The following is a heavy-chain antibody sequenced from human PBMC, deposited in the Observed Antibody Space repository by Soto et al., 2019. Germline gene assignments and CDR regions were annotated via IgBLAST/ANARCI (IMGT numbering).Heavy chain of an antibody. D-gene: IGHD3-9*01. Sequence: LKISCKGSGYNFANYWIGWVRQMPGKGLEWMGIIYPGNSDTRYSPSFQGQVTISADTSISTAYLEWSSLKASDTAIYYCARHVYYDVLKKNYWGQGTLVTVSS. V-gene: IGHV5-51*01. J-gene: IGHJ4*02. CDR3: ARHVYYDVLKKNY. CDR1: GYNFANYW. CDR2: IYPGNSDT.